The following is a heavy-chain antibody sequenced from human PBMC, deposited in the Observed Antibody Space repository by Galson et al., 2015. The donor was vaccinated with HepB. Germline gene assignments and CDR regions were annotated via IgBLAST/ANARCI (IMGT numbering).Heavy chain of an antibody. J-gene: IGHJ4*02. V-gene: IGHV3-23*01. CDR3: AKDSVGRLKAVAGDIDY. CDR2: ISGSGGSI. Sequence: SLRLSCAASGFTFSSYAMSWVRQAPGKGLEWVSAISGSGGSIYYADSVKGRFTISRDNSKNTLYLQMNSLRAEDTAVYYCAKDSVGRLKAVAGDIDYWGQGTLVTVSS. CDR1: GFTFSSYA. D-gene: IGHD6-19*01.